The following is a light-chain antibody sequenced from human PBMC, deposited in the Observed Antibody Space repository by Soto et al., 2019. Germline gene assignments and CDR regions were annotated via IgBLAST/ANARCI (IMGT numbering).Light chain of an antibody. CDR2: AS. CDR1: QSVSDSY. V-gene: IGKV3-20*01. CDR3: QHYGTSAL. J-gene: IGKJ3*01. Sequence: EIVLTQSPGTLFLSPGERATLSCRASQSVSDSYLAWYQQKPGQAPRRLIYASSRATGIPDRFSGSGSGTDFTLTISRLEPEDFAVYYCQHYGTSALFGPGTKVDIK.